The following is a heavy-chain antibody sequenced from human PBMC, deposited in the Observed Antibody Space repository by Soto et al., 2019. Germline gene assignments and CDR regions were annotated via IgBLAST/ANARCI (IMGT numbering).Heavy chain of an antibody. V-gene: IGHV4-30-4*01. D-gene: IGHD3-9*01. CDR2: IYYSGST. Sequence: SETLSLTCTVSGGSISSGDYYWSWIRQPPGKGLEWIGYIYYSGSTYYNPSLKSRVTISVDTSKNQFSLKLSSVTAADTAIYYCASGILYYDILTGYYKTISYFDYRGQGTLVTVSS. CDR3: ASGILYYDILTGYYKTISYFDY. CDR1: GGSISSGDYY. J-gene: IGHJ4*02.